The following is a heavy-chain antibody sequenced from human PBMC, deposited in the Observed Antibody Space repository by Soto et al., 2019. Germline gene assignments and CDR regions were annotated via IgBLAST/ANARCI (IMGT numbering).Heavy chain of an antibody. CDR3: AKEALWFGESHFDY. CDR2: ISYDGSNK. CDR1: GFTFSSYG. J-gene: IGHJ4*02. D-gene: IGHD3-10*01. Sequence: QVQLVESGEGVVQPGRSLRLSCAASGFTFSSYGMHWVRQAPGKGLEWVAVISYDGSNKYYADSVKGRFTIFRDNSKNTLYLQMNSLRAEDTAVYYCAKEALWFGESHFDYWGQGTLVTVSS. V-gene: IGHV3-30*18.